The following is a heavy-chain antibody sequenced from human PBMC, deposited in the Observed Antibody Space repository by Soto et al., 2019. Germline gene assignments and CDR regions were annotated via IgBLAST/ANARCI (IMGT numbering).Heavy chain of an antibody. CDR1: RRSFSSYT. V-gene: IGHV1-69*10. J-gene: IGHJ6*03. CDR2: LIPILGIA. CDR3: ARGGDYSSMDV. D-gene: IGHD3-16*01. Sequence: SAKVSCKASRRSFSSYTISWVRQAPGQGLEWMGRLIPILGIANYAQKFQGRVTITADKSTSTAYMELSSLRSEDTAVYYCARGGDYSSMDVWGKGTTVTVSS.